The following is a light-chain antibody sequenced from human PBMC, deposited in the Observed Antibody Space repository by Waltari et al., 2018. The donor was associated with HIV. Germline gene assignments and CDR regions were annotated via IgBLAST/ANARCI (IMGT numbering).Light chain of an antibody. CDR1: TIGSRT. CDR2: DDD. V-gene: IGLV3-21*02. Sequence: SYTLTQPPSVSVAPGQTARIICEGTTIGSRTVHWYQQKPGQAPTVVVYDDDDRPSGIPERFSGSNSENTATLTISRVEAGDEADYYCQVWDSSTDHVIFGGGTKLTVL. CDR3: QVWDSSTDHVI. J-gene: IGLJ2*01.